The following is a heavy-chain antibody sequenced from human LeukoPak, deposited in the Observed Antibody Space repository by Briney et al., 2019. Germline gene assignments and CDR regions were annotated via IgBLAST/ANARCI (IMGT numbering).Heavy chain of an antibody. CDR1: GFIFTDYW. CDR3: ARASRGYSYGYGYYFDY. CDR2: IKEDGSEK. V-gene: IGHV3-7*01. Sequence: GGSLRLSCAASGFIFTDYWMYWVRQAPGRGLAWVANIKEDGSEKNYVDSVKGRFTISRDNAKNSLYLQMNSLRAEDTAVYYCARASRGYSYGYGYYFDYWGQGTLVTVSS. J-gene: IGHJ4*02. D-gene: IGHD5-18*01.